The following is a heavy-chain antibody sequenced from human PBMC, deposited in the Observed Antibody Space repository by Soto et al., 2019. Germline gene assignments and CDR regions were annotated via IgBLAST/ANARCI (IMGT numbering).Heavy chain of an antibody. CDR1: GGSVSSGSYY. Sequence: SETLSLTCTVSGGSVSSGSYYWSWIRQPPGKGLEWIGYIYYTARPNYNPSLKSRVTISVDTSKNQFSLKLSSVTAADTAVYYCARSVDPWGQGTLVTVSS. J-gene: IGHJ5*02. CDR2: IYYTARP. V-gene: IGHV4-61*01. CDR3: ARSVDP.